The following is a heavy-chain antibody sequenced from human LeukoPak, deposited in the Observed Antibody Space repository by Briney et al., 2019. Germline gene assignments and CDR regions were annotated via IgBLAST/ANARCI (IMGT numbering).Heavy chain of an antibody. D-gene: IGHD6-13*01. CDR2: INHSGST. Sequence: PSETLSLTCAVYGGSFSGYYWSWIRQPPGKGLEWIGEINHSGSTNYNPSLKSRVTMSVDTSKNQFSLKLSSVTAADTAVYYCARGRRKAAAGTWFDPWGQGTLVTVSS. CDR1: GGSFSGYY. J-gene: IGHJ5*02. CDR3: ARGRRKAAAGTWFDP. V-gene: IGHV4-34*01.